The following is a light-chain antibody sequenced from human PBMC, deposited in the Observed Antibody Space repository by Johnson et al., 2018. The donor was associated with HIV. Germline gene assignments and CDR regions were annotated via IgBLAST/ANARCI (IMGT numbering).Light chain of an antibody. CDR2: DNN. CDR3: GTWDSSLSAYV. V-gene: IGLV1-51*01. Sequence: QSVLTQPPSVSAAPGQKVNISCSGSSSNIGNNYVSWYQQLPGTAPKVLIYDNNKRPSGIPDRFSGSKSGTSATLGITGLQTGDEADYYCGTWDSSLSAYVFGTGTKVTVL. CDR1: SSNIGNNY. J-gene: IGLJ1*01.